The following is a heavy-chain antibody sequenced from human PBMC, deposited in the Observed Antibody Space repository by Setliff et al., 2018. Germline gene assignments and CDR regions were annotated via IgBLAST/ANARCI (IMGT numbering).Heavy chain of an antibody. D-gene: IGHD6-13*01. CDR1: GYTFTSYG. J-gene: IGHJ6*03. V-gene: IGHV1-18*01. CDR2: ISAYNGNT. CDR3: ARVVTDRQQLVLYYYYYYMDV. Sequence: GASVKVSCKASGYTFTSYGISWVRQAPGRGLEWMGWISAYNGNTNYAQKLQGRVTMTTDTSTSTAYMELRSLRSDDTAVYYCARVVTDRQQLVLYYYYYYMDVWGKGTTVTVSS.